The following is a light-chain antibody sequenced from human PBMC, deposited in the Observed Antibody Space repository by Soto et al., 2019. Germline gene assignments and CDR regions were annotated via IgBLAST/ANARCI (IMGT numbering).Light chain of an antibody. J-gene: IGKJ5*01. Sequence: IVLTQSPATLSFFPGARATLSXRASQSFSFYFDWYPQQPVXXTRLXXXGQXTRATGIPARFSGSGSGTEFTLTISSLQSEDFAVSYCQQYDNWPTITFGQGTRLEIK. CDR2: GQX. CDR3: QQYDNWPTIT. V-gene: IGKV3-15*01. CDR1: QSFSFY.